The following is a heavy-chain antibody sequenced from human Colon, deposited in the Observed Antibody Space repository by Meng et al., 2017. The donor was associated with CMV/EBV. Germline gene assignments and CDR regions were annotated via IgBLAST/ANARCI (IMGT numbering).Heavy chain of an antibody. CDR1: GFTFDNYW. CDR2: INSDGRST. Sequence: GESLKISCAASGFTFDNYWIHWVRQAPGEGLVCVSRINSDGRSTNYADSVKGRFTISRDNAKNTVYLQMNSLRAEDTAVYYCARDRLIGSGTGGLDVWGQGTTVTVSS. CDR3: ARDRLIGSGTGGLDV. V-gene: IGHV3-74*01. J-gene: IGHJ6*02. D-gene: IGHD3-10*01.